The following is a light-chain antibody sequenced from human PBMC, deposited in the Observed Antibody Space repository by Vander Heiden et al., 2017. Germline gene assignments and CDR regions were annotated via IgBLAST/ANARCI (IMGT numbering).Light chain of an antibody. CDR1: QSVSSSS. CDR2: GAS. Sequence: IVLTQSPCTLSLSPGERATLSCRASQSVSSSSLAWYQQRPGQAPRLLIYGASSRATGIPDRFSGSGSGTDFTLTISRLEPEDFAVYYCQQYGTSPPYTFGQGTKLEIK. J-gene: IGKJ2*01. V-gene: IGKV3-20*01. CDR3: QQYGTSPPYT.